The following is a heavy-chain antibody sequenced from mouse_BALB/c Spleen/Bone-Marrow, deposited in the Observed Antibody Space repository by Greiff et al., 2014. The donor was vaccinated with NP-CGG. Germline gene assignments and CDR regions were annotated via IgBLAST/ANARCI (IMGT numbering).Heavy chain of an antibody. CDR3: ASSPY. Sequence: VQLQQSGAELMKPGASVKISCKATGYTFNNYWIEWVKQRPGHGLEWIGEILPGSGITNYNEKFKVKATFNADTSSNTAYMQLSSLTSEDSAVYYCASSPYWGQGTLVTVSA. J-gene: IGHJ3*01. CDR2: ILPGSGIT. V-gene: IGHV1-9*01. CDR1: GYTFNNYW.